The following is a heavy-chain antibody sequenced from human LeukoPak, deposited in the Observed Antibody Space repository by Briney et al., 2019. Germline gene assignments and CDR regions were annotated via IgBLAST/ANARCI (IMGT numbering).Heavy chain of an antibody. CDR1: GYSISSGYY. CDR2: IYHSGST. V-gene: IGHV4-38-2*02. Sequence: SETLSLTCTVSGYSISSGYYWGWIRQPPGKGLEWIGSIYHSGSTYYNPSLKSRVTISVDTSKNQFSLKLSSVTAADTAVYYCARAGSTYYDFWSGYYHNWFDPWGQGTLVTVSS. CDR3: ARAGSTYYDFWSGYYHNWFDP. J-gene: IGHJ5*02. D-gene: IGHD3-3*01.